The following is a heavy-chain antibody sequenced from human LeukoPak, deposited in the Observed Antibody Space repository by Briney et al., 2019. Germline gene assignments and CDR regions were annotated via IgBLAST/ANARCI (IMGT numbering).Heavy chain of an antibody. J-gene: IGHJ4*02. CDR1: GYTFTNYY. CDR2: INPSGGST. CDR3: ARVWSGYPSFDY. D-gene: IGHD3-3*01. Sequence: ASVKVSCKASGYTFTNYYMHWVRQAPGQGLEWMGVINPSGGSTSYAQKFQGRVTMTRDTSTSTVYMELSSLRSEDTAVYSCARVWSGYPSFDYWGQGTLVTVSS. V-gene: IGHV1-46*01.